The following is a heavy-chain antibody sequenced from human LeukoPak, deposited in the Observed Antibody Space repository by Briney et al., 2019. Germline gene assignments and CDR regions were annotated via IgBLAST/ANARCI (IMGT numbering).Heavy chain of an antibody. Sequence: GGSLRLSCGASGLTVSSYAMSWVRQAPGKGLEWVSTIIGSAVNTYYADSVKGRFTISRDDSKNTVYLQMNSLRAEDTAVYSCAKDTSGTSYRGLDQWGQGTLVTVSS. V-gene: IGHV3-23*01. J-gene: IGHJ4*02. CDR3: AKDTSGTSYRGLDQ. CDR2: IIGSAVNT. CDR1: GLTVSSYA. D-gene: IGHD3-10*01.